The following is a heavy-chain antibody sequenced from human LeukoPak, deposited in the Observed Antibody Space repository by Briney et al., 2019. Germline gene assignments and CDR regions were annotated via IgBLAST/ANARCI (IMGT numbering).Heavy chain of an antibody. V-gene: IGHV3-21*01. D-gene: IGHD1-26*01. CDR2: ISSSSNYI. Sequence: GGSLRLSCAGSGFTFSTYTMNWVRRAPGKGLEWVSSISSSSNYIYYADSVKGRFTISRDNFKNTLYLQMNSLRVEDTAVYYCAKGYGWEASYYYYYMDVWGKGTTVTISS. CDR1: GFTFSTYT. CDR3: AKGYGWEASYYYYYMDV. J-gene: IGHJ6*03.